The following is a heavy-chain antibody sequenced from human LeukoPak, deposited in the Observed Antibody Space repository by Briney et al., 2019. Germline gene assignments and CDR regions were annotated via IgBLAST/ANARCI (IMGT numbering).Heavy chain of an antibody. V-gene: IGHV4-59*01. CDR2: IYYSGST. CDR3: ARGGGSYYGYFDY. D-gene: IGHD1-26*01. J-gene: IGHJ4*02. CDR1: GGSISSYY. Sequence: SETLSLTRTVSGGSISSYYWSWIRQPPGKGLEWIGYIYYSGSTNYNPSLKSRVTISVDTSKNQFSLKLSSVTAADTAVYYCARGGGSYYGYFDYWGQGTLVTVSS.